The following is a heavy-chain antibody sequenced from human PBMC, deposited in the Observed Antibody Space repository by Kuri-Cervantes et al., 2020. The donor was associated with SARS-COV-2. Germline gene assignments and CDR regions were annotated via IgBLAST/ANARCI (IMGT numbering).Heavy chain of an antibody. J-gene: IGHJ4*02. V-gene: IGHV4-34*01. CDR1: GGSFSGYY. Sequence: SQTLSLTCAVYGGSFSGYYWSWIRQPPGKGLEWIGEINHSGSTNYDPSLKSRVTISVDTSKNQFSLKLSSVTAADTAVYYCARGRSPGYWGQGTLVTVSS. CDR2: INHSGST. CDR3: ARGRSPGY.